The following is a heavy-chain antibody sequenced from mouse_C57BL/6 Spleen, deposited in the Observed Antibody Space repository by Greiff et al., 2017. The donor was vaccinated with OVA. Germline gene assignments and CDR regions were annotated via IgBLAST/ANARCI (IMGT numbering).Heavy chain of an antibody. V-gene: IGHV1-82*01. CDR3: ARWGSFYAMDY. CDR2: IYPGDGDT. J-gene: IGHJ4*01. Sequence: VKLVESGPELVKPGASVKISCKASGYAFSSSWMNWVKQRPGKGLEWIGRIYPGDGDTNYNGKFKGKATLTADKSSSTAYMQLSSLTSEDSAVYFCARWGSFYAMDYWGQGTSVTVSS. CDR1: GYAFSSSW. D-gene: IGHD1-1*02.